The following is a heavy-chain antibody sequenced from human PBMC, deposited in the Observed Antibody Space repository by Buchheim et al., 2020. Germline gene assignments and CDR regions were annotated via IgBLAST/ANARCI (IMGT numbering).Heavy chain of an antibody. J-gene: IGHJ5*02. D-gene: IGHD6-6*01. CDR2: ITQDGSEK. CDR3: ARVHYSSSSPWFDP. Sequence: EVQLVESGGGLVQPGGSLRLSCAASGFTFSSYWMSWVRQAPGKGLEWVANITQDGSEKYYVDSVKGRFPIPRDKPQKSTYLQMNSLRAEDTAVYYCARVHYSSSSPWFDPWGQGTL. V-gene: IGHV3-7*01. CDR1: GFTFSSYW.